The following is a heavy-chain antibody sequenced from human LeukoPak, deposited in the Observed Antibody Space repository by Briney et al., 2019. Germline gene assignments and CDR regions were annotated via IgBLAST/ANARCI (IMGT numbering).Heavy chain of an antibody. D-gene: IGHD3-9*01. J-gene: IGHJ4*02. CDR1: GGSISSYY. V-gene: IGHV4-34*01. Sequence: SETLSLTCTVSGGSISSYYWSWIRQPPGKGLEWIGEINHSGSTNYNPSLKSRVTISVDTSKNQFSLKLSSVTAADTAVYYCARLRLRYFDWSFLIYFDYWGQGTLVTVSS. CDR2: INHSGST. CDR3: ARLRLRYFDWSFLIYFDY.